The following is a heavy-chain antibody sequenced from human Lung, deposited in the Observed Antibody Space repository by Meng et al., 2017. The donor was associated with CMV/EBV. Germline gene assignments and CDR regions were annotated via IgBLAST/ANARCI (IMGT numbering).Heavy chain of an antibody. V-gene: IGHV3-30*02. Sequence: LXCVGSGFTFSDYGMHWVRQAPGKGLEWVTFIRNDETNKSYADSVKGRFTISRDNSKNTLHLEMNSLRPEDTAVYYCAKDGGGNWWNTFHIRGQGXTVTVSS. CDR1: GFTFSDYG. CDR3: AKDGGGNWWNTFHI. CDR2: IRNDETNK. D-gene: IGHD2-21*01. J-gene: IGHJ3*02.